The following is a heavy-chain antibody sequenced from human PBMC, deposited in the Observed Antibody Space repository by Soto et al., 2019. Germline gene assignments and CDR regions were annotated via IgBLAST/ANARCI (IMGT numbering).Heavy chain of an antibody. Sequence: GKGLEWVSAISGSGGSTYYADSVKGRFTISRDNSKNTLYLQMNSLRAEDTAVYYCAKDPIPPYGSGVDYWGQGTLVTVSS. J-gene: IGHJ4*02. D-gene: IGHD3-10*01. V-gene: IGHV3-23*01. CDR2: ISGSGGST. CDR3: AKDPIPPYGSGVDY.